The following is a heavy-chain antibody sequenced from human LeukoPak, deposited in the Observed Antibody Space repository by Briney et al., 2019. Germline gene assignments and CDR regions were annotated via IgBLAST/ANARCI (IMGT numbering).Heavy chain of an antibody. J-gene: IGHJ4*02. Sequence: SGPTLVKPTQTLTLTCTFSGFSLSTSGVGVVWIRQPPGKALEWLALIYWNDDKRYSPSLKTRLTITKDTSKNRVVLTMTNMDPVDTATYYCAHSPPRQLVRHSPFDYWGQGTLVTVSS. V-gene: IGHV2-5*01. CDR3: AHSPPRQLVRHSPFDY. CDR2: IYWNDDK. CDR1: GFSLSTSGVG. D-gene: IGHD6-13*01.